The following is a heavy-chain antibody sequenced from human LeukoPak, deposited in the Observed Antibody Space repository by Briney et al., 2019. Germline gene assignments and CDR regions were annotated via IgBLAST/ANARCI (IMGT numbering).Heavy chain of an antibody. CDR1: GFTFSSYS. D-gene: IGHD6-19*01. J-gene: IGHJ4*02. CDR3: ASHRSGWQQNFDY. CDR2: ISSSSSYI. Sequence: GGSLRLSCAASGFTFSSYSMNWVRQAPGKGLEWVSSISSSSSYIYYADSVKGRFTISRDNAKNSLYLQMNSLRAEDTAVYYCASHRSGWQQNFDYWGQGTLVTVSS. V-gene: IGHV3-21*01.